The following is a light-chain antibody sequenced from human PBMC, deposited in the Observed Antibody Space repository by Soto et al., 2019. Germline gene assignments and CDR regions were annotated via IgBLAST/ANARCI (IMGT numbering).Light chain of an antibody. V-gene: IGKV3-11*01. Sequence: IVLTQSPATLSLSPGERATLSCRASQSVSRYLAWYQQKPGQAPRLLIYDASNRATGIPARFSGSGSGTDFTLTISSLEPEDFAVYYCQQRSFWPRTFGQGTKVDIK. CDR2: DAS. CDR1: QSVSRY. J-gene: IGKJ1*01. CDR3: QQRSFWPRT.